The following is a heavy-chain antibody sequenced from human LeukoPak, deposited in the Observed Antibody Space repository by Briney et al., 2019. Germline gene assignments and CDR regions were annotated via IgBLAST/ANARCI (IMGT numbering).Heavy chain of an antibody. CDR2: ISPDDSDT. CDR1: GYSFSNYW. V-gene: IGHV5-51*01. J-gene: IGHJ5*01. Sequence: GESLKISCQGSGYSFSNYWIGWVRQIPGKGLEWMGIISPDDSDTRYSPSFQGQVTLSADKSISTAYLQWSTLKASDSAMYYCARVPEFYESSGYGFDSWGQGTLVTVSS. D-gene: IGHD3-22*01. CDR3: ARVPEFYESSGYGFDS.